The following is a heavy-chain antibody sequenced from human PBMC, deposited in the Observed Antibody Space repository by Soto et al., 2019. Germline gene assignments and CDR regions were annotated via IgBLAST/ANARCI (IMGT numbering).Heavy chain of an antibody. CDR1: VYTLAAYF. D-gene: IGHD6-6*01. CDR2: INPRGGST. V-gene: IGHV1-46*01. Sequence: SVKVSCKASVYTLAAYFMHWVRQAPGQGLEWMGIINPRGGSTNYAQRFQGRVAMTWDTSTSTAYMELGSLRSDDTAVYYCARAQYSSSSFFFDFWGQGTPVTASS. CDR3: ARAQYSSSSFFFDF. J-gene: IGHJ4*02.